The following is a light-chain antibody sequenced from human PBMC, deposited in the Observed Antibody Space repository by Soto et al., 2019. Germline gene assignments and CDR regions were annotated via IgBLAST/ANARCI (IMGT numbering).Light chain of an antibody. CDR3: QQSHTTLT. CDR2: AAS. V-gene: IGKV1-39*01. Sequence: DIQMTQSPSSLSASVGDRVTITCRASQNIKSYLNWYQQKPGRAPKLLIYAASSLQSGVPSRFTCSGSGTDFTLTISSLQPEDFATYYCQQSHTTLTFGGGTKVEVK. J-gene: IGKJ4*01. CDR1: QNIKSY.